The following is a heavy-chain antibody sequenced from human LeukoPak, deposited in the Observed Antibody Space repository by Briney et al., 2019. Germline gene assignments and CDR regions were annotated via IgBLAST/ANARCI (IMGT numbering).Heavy chain of an antibody. Sequence: GGSLSLSCAASGYIFSDYYVPGLRQAPGQGLEWVSSIYSGGYTYYTESVKGRFTISRDTSKNMVYLQMNSLRAADPAVSYCTPYNCRCAVDIWGQGTMVTVSS. CDR3: TPYNCRCAVDI. V-gene: IGHV3-53*01. D-gene: IGHD1-20*01. CDR2: IYSGGYT. J-gene: IGHJ3*02. CDR1: GYIFSDYY.